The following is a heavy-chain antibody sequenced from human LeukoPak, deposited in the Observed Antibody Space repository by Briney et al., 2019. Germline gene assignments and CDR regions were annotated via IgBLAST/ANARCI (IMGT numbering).Heavy chain of an antibody. CDR1: GYTFTSYY. CDR3: ARDKTDSSTYSWFDP. V-gene: IGHV1-46*01. CDR2: INPSGGST. Sequence: ASVKVSCKASGYTFTSYYMHWVRQAPGQGLEWMGIINPSGGSTSCAQKFQGRVTMTRDTSTSTIYRELSSLRSEDTAVYYCARDKTDSSTYSWFDPWGQGTLVTVSS. J-gene: IGHJ5*02. D-gene: IGHD6-13*01.